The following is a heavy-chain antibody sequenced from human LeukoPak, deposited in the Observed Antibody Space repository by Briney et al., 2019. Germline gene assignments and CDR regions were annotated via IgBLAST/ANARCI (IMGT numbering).Heavy chain of an antibody. CDR1: GFMFSTYW. CDR2: IKQDGSEK. J-gene: IGHJ4*02. V-gene: IGHV3-7*01. D-gene: IGHD3-22*01. Sequence: GGSLRLSCAASGFMFSTYWMSWVRQAPGKGLEWVANIKQDGSEKYYVDSVKGRFTISRDNAKNSLYLQMNSLRAEDTAVYYCARESGLGSHYYDSSGYHRPYYFDYWGQGTLVTVSS. CDR3: ARESGLGSHYYDSSGYHRPYYFDY.